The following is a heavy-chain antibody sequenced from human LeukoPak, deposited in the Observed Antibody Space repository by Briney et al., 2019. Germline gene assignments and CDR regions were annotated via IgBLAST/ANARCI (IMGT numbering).Heavy chain of an antibody. V-gene: IGHV5-51*01. CDR2: IYPGDSDT. CDR1: GYSFTSYW. CDR3: ARRPEGIQLWWGAFDI. D-gene: IGHD5-18*01. Sequence: GESLKISCKGSGYSFTSYWIGWVRQMPGKGLERMGIIYPGDSDTRYSPSFQGQVTISADKPISTAYLQWSSLKASDTAMYYCARRPEGIQLWWGAFDIWGQGTMVTVSS. J-gene: IGHJ3*02.